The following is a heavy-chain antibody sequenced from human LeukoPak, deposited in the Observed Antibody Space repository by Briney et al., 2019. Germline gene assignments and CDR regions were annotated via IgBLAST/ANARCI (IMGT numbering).Heavy chain of an antibody. J-gene: IGHJ5*02. V-gene: IGHV4-59*12. CDR2: IYYSGSS. Sequence: SETLSLTCNVSGGSISGYHWSWIRQPPGKGLEWLGYIYYSGSSNYNPSLKSRVTISADTSNNQFSLKLSSVTAADTAVYYCARDSTLLWFGELLSWFDPWGQGTLVTVYS. CDR3: ARDSTLLWFGELLSWFDP. D-gene: IGHD3-10*01. CDR1: GGSISGYH.